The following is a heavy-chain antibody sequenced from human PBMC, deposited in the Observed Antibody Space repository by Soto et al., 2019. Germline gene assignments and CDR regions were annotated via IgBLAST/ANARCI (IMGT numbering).Heavy chain of an antibody. V-gene: IGHV4-59*01. D-gene: IGHD1-26*01. J-gene: IGHJ6*02. CDR3: ARDRGVRHYYYGMDV. CDR1: GGSISSYY. Sequence: SETLSLTCTVSGGSISSYYWSWIRQPPGKGLEWIGYIYYSGSTNYNPSLKSRVTISVDTSKNQFSLKLISVTAADTAVYYCARDRGVRHYYYGMDVWGQGTTVTVSS. CDR2: IYYSGST.